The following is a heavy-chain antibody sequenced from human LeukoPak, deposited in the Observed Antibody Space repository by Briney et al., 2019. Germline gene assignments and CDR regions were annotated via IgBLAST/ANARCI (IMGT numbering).Heavy chain of an antibody. D-gene: IGHD2-15*01. CDR2: ISGSGGTT. J-gene: IGHJ4*02. V-gene: IGHV3-23*01. CDR3: AKDGVATITFDY. Sequence: PGGSLRLSCAASGFTFSSYSMNWVRQAPGKGLEWVSVISGSGGTTYYADPVKGRFTISRDNSKNTLYLQMNSVRAEDTALYYCAKDGVATITFDYWGQGILVTVSS. CDR1: GFTFSSYS.